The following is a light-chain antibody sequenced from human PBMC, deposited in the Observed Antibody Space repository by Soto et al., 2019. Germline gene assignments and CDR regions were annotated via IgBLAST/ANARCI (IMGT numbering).Light chain of an antibody. CDR2: SIS. CDR3: LLYYDGAQV. V-gene: IGLV7-43*01. CDR1: TGAVTSGYY. J-gene: IGLJ3*02. Sequence: QAVVTQEPSLTVSPGGTVTLTCASSTGAVTSGYYPNWFQQKPGQAPRPLVYSISNKHSWTPARFSGSLLGDKAALTLSDVQPEDEAEYHCLLYYDGAQVFGGGTKVTVL.